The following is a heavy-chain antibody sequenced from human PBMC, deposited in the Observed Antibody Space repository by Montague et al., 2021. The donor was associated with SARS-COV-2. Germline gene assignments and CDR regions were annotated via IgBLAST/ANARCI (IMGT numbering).Heavy chain of an antibody. CDR1: GVSVNSYY. CDR2: IYYTGST. D-gene: IGHD3-22*01. Sequence: SETLSLTCSVSGVSVNSYYWAWIRQTPEKGLEWIGYIYYTGSTNYNPSLRNRITISIDTSANQFSLKLRSVTPADTAMYYCVRDFYDTSDYFQGTFDVWGHGTVVSVSS. CDR3: VRDFYDTSDYFQGTFDV. J-gene: IGHJ3*01. V-gene: IGHV4-59*02.